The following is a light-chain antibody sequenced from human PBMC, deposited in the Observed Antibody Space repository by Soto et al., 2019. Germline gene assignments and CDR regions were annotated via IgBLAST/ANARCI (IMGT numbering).Light chain of an antibody. CDR2: GPS. V-gene: IGKV3-20*01. CDR3: QEYGTSPPT. J-gene: IGKJ1*01. CDR1: QSVSSNF. Sequence: EIVLPQSPGTLSLSPGERATLSCKASQSVSSNFLAWYQRKPGQAPRLLIYGPSYSATDIPYRFSGSGSGTDFIFSITRLEPEDWAVYYCQEYGTSPPTFGQGTKVEI.